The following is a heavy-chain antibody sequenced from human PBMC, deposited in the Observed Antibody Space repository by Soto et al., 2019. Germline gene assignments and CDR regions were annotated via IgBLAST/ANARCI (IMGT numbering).Heavy chain of an antibody. Sequence: QVQLVESGGGVVQPGRSLRLSCAASGFTFSSYGMHWVRQAPGKGLEWVAVIWYDGSNKYYADSVKGRFTISRDNSKNTLYLQMNSLRAEDTAVYYCARDRIVATIGPPGGGMDVWGQGTTVTFSS. CDR1: GFTFSSYG. D-gene: IGHD5-12*01. J-gene: IGHJ6*02. CDR2: IWYDGSNK. V-gene: IGHV3-33*01. CDR3: ARDRIVATIGPPGGGMDV.